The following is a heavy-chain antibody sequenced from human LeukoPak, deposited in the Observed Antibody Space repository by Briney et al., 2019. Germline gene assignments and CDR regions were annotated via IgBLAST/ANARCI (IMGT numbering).Heavy chain of an antibody. J-gene: IGHJ4*02. D-gene: IGHD3-10*01. Sequence: GGSPRLSCAASGFTFSSYAMSWVRQAPGKGLEWVSAISGSGGTTYYADSVKGRFTISRDNSKNTLYLQMNSLRAEDTAVYYCAKGSYYGSGSYYGGYWGQGTLVTVSS. CDR1: GFTFSSYA. CDR2: ISGSGGTT. V-gene: IGHV3-23*01. CDR3: AKGSYYGSGSYYGGY.